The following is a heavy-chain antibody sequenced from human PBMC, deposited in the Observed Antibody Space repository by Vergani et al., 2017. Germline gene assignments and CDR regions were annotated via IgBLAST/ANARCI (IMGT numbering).Heavy chain of an antibody. D-gene: IGHD3-22*01. Sequence: EVQLVESGGGLEQPGGSLRLSCAASRFTFSSYSMNWVRQAPGKGLEWVSYISSRDSTRYYADSVKGRFTISRDNAKNSLYLQMNSLRVEDTAVYYCARGVHYYDSSGYYSLEYFQHWGQGTLVTVYS. CDR3: ARGVHYYDSSGYYSLEYFQH. CDR2: ISSRDSTR. CDR1: RFTFSSYS. V-gene: IGHV3-48*01. J-gene: IGHJ1*01.